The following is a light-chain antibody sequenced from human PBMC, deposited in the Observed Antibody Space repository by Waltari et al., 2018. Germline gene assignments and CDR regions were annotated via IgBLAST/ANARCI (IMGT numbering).Light chain of an antibody. CDR2: DAS. CDR3: QQRSTPYT. J-gene: IGKJ2*01. CDR1: QSVSSY. V-gene: IGKV3-11*01. Sequence: EIVLTQSPATLSLSPGERATLSCRASQSVSSYLAWYKQKPGQAPRLLIYDASNTATGIPARFSGSGSGTDFTLTISSLEPEDFAVYYCQQRSTPYTFGQGTKLEIK.